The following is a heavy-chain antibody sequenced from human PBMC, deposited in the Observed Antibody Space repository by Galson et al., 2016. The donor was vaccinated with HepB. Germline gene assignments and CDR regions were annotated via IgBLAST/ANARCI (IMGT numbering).Heavy chain of an antibody. CDR3: AGATHGNTWFDY. D-gene: IGHD4/OR15-4a*01. Sequence: QSGAEVKKPGESLKISCQAFGYRSTNYWIGWVRQMPGTGLEWLGLICFGGFETRYSPSFQGRVIVSADRSINTAYLQWGSLEASDTAIYYCAGATHGNTWFDYWGQGTQVTVSS. CDR2: ICFGGFET. CDR1: GYRSTNYW. V-gene: IGHV5-51*01. J-gene: IGHJ4*02.